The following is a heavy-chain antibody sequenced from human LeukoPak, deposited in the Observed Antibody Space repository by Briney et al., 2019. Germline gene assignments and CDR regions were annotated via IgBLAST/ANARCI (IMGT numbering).Heavy chain of an antibody. Sequence: SETLSLTCAVYGGSFSGYYWSWIRQPPGKGLEWIGEINHSGSTNYNPSLKSRVTTSVDTSKNQFSLKLSSVTAADTAVYYCARHLYTNWFDPWGQGTLVTVSS. CDR1: GGSFSGYY. D-gene: IGHD2-2*02. V-gene: IGHV4-34*01. CDR3: ARHLYTNWFDP. J-gene: IGHJ5*02. CDR2: INHSGST.